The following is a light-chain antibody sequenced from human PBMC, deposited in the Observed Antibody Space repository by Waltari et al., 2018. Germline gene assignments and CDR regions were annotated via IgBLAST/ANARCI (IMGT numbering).Light chain of an antibody. CDR1: ANDVGLDNL. CDR3: CSYAGSDTFHYV. CDR2: EIN. Sequence: HSALTQPASVSGSPGQSITISCTGSANDVGLDNLVSWYQHHPGKAPKLIIYEINKRPSGVSNRFSGSKSGNPASLTISGLQIEDEADYHCCSYAGSDTFHYVFGSGTQVTVL. V-gene: IGLV2-23*02. J-gene: IGLJ1*01.